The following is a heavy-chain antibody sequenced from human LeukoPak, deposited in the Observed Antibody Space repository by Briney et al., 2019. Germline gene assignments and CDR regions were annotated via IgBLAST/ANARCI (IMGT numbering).Heavy chain of an antibody. D-gene: IGHD6-19*01. J-gene: IGHJ4*02. V-gene: IGHV3-33*01. CDR2: VWYDGPTT. Sequence: PGGALRVSCAASGCTFSNYGMHWVGPAAGKGGEGVALVWYDGPTTSPADSVKGRFTISRDNSKNPLYLQMDSLRDEDTAVYYCAREWGRMAVAGGPGYWGQGTRVTVSS. CDR1: GCTFSNYG. CDR3: AREWGRMAVAGGPGY.